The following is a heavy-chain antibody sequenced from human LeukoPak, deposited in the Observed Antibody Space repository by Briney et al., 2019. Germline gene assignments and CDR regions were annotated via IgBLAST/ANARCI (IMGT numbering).Heavy chain of an antibody. CDR3: AKGGQQLLNDWFDP. D-gene: IGHD6-13*01. J-gene: IGHJ5*02. Sequence: GGSLRLSCAASGFTFDDYAMHWVRQAPGKGLEWVSGISWNSDNVDYADSVKGRFTISRDNAKNSLYLQMNSLRTEDMALYYCAKGGQQLLNDWFDPWGQGTLVTVSS. CDR2: ISWNSDNV. CDR1: GFTFDDYA. V-gene: IGHV3-9*03.